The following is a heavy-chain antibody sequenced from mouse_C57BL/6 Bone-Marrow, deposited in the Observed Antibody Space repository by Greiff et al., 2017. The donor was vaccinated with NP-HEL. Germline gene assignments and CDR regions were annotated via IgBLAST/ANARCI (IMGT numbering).Heavy chain of an antibody. CDR2: INPSSGYT. J-gene: IGHJ4*01. CDR3: ARNRASTGTRDMDY. Sequence: QVQLQQSGAELAKPGASVKLSCKASGYTFTSYWMHWVKQRPGQGLEWIGYINPSSGYTKYNQKFKDKATLTVDKSSSTAYMQLSSLTYEDSAVYYYARNRASTGTRDMDYWDQGNAVPVSA. CDR1: GYTFTSYW. D-gene: IGHD4-1*02. V-gene: IGHV1-7*01.